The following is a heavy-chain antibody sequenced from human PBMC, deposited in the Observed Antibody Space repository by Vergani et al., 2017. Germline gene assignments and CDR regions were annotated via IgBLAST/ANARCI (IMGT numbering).Heavy chain of an antibody. CDR1: GFTLSNYD. D-gene: IGHD3-16*01. J-gene: IGHJ4*02. CDR2: IQFDGSNQ. V-gene: IGHV3-30*02. Sequence: QVQLVESGGGVVQRGGSLTLSCVTSGFTLSNYDMQWIRQGPGKGLEFVAFIQFDGSNQYYADSVKGRFTLSRDFSKNTLYLQMNSLRTDDTATYFCAKHFRGWGNDYWGQGTQVIVSS. CDR3: AKHFRGWGNDY.